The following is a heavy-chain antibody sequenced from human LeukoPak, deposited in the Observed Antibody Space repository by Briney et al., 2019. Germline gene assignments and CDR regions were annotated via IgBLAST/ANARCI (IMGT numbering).Heavy chain of an antibody. CDR2: IDSSATRT. CDR1: GFIFNKYA. J-gene: IGHJ4*02. V-gene: IGHV3-23*01. CDR3: AKDETLWAGAYYLEH. Sequence: PGGSLRLSCTASGFIFNKYAMSWVRQAPGKGLEWVSAIDSSATRTYYADSVKGRFTISRDNSKNTLYLQMSSLRADDTAVYYCAKDETLWAGAYYLEHWGQGTLVTVSS. D-gene: IGHD3/OR15-3a*01.